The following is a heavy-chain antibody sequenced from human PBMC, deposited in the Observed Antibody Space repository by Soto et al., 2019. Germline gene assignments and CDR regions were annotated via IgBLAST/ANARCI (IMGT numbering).Heavy chain of an antibody. D-gene: IGHD3-3*01. CDR3: ARGEDFLSGYRRSDV. CDR1: GFTVSSNY. V-gene: IGHV3-66*01. J-gene: IGHJ6*04. Sequence: GGSLRLSCAASGFTVSSNYMSWVRQAPGKGLEWVSAIYSGGSTYYADSVKGRFTISRDNSKNTLYLQMNSLRAEDTAVYYCARGEDFLSGYRRSDVWGKGTTVTVSS. CDR2: IYSGGST.